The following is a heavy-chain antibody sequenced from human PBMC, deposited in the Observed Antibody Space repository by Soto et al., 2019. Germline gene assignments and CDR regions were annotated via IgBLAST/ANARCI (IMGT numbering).Heavy chain of an antibody. CDR3: ARDLDIGDSSNFNWFDP. Sequence: PSETLSLTCAVSGGSISSSNWWSWVRQPPGKGLEWIGEIYHSGSTNYNPSLKSRVTISVDKSKNQFSLKLSSVTAADTAVYYCARDLDIGDSSNFNWFDPWGQGTLVTVSS. CDR1: GGSISSSNW. V-gene: IGHV4-4*02. D-gene: IGHD6-13*01. J-gene: IGHJ5*02. CDR2: IYHSGST.